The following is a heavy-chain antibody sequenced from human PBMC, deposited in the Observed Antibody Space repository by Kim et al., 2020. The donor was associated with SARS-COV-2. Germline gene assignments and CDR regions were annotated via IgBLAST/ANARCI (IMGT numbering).Heavy chain of an antibody. Sequence: ADPVKVRFTISRDNSKHTLYLQMTSLRAEDTAVYYCARDRGSGWYGYFDYWGQGTLVTVSS. D-gene: IGHD6-19*01. CDR3: ARDRGSGWYGYFDY. V-gene: IGHV3-33*01. J-gene: IGHJ4*02.